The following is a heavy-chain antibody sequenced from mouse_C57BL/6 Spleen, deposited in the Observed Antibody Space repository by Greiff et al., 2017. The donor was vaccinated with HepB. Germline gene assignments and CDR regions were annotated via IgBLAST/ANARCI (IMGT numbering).Heavy chain of an antibody. CDR3: TRHEVTTGYFDV. CDR2: IDPETGGT. Sequence: QVQRVESGAELVRPGASVTLSCKASGYTFTDYEMHWVKQTPVHGLEWIGAIDPETGGTAYNQKFKGKAILTADKSSSTAYMELRSLTSEDSAVYYCTRHEVTTGYFDVWGTVTTVTVSS. V-gene: IGHV1-15*01. CDR1: GYTFTDYE. D-gene: IGHD2-5*01. J-gene: IGHJ1*03.